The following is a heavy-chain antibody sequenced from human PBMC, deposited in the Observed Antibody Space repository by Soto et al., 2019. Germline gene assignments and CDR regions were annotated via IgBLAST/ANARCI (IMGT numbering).Heavy chain of an antibody. Sequence: QVYLEQSGAEVKKPGASVKVTCKASGYTFWNFGISWVRQAPGQGLEWMGWISPYNDNTNSAKKFQDGVTMTTDTSTSTAYMELRSLRSDDTAVYYCARLPTSGYHTHYYYGMDVWGQGTTVTVSS. D-gene: IGHD3-22*01. CDR2: ISPYNDNT. V-gene: IGHV1-18*01. J-gene: IGHJ6*02. CDR3: ARLPTSGYHTHYYYGMDV. CDR1: GYTFWNFG.